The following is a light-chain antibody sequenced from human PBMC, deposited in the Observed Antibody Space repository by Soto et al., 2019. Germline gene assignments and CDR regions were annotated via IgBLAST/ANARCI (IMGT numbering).Light chain of an antibody. CDR2: AAS. CDR1: QDIRSF. CDR3: QQLNGPPRYT. V-gene: IGKV1-9*01. J-gene: IGKJ2*01. Sequence: DIQLTQSPSFLSASVGDRVTITCRASQDIRSFLDWSQQRPGKAPKLLIYAASNLLSGVPSRFSGSGSGTEFTLTISSLQPDDFATYLCQQLNGPPRYTFGQGTKLEIK.